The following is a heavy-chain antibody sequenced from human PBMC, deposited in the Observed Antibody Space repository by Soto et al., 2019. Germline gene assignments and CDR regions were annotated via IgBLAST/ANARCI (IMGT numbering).Heavy chain of an antibody. V-gene: IGHV4-31*03. Sequence: SETLSLTCTVSGGSISSGSYYWSWIRQHPGKGLEWIGYIYYSGSTYYNPSLKSRVTISVDTSKNQFSLKLSSVTAADTAVYYCARARWELRDAFDIWGQGTMVTVSS. D-gene: IGHD1-26*01. CDR3: ARARWELRDAFDI. CDR2: IYYSGST. CDR1: GGSISSGSYY. J-gene: IGHJ3*02.